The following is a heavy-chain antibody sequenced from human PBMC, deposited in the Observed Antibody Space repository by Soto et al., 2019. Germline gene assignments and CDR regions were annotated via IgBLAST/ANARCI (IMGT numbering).Heavy chain of an antibody. CDR2: ISGSGGST. CDR1: GFTFSSYA. V-gene: IGHV3-23*01. Sequence: EVQLLESGGGLVQPGGSLRLSCAASGFTFSSYAMSWVRQAPGKGLEWVSAISGSGGSTYYADSVKGRFTISRDNSKNKLYLQRNSLRAEETAVYYCAKSLHDLTPYYYDSSGYYYDYWGQGTLVTVSS. J-gene: IGHJ4*02. CDR3: AKSLHDLTPYYYDSSGYYYDY. D-gene: IGHD3-22*01.